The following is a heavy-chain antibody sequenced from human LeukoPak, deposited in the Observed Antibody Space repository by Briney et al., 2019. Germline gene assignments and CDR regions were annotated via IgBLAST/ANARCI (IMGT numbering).Heavy chain of an antibody. D-gene: IGHD3-3*01. V-gene: IGHV3-7*01. CDR2: INQDGSEK. CDR1: GFTFRNYW. Sequence: PGGSLRLSCAASGFTFRNYWMTWVRQAPGKGLEGVANINQDGSEKYYVDSVKGRLTIPRESAKNSLYLQINSLRDEDTAVYYCAFGGSGYRYYFDFWGQGTLVTVSS. CDR3: AFGGSGYRYYFDF. J-gene: IGHJ4*02.